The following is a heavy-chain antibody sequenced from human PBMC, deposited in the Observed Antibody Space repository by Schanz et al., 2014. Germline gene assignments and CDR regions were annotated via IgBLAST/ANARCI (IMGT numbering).Heavy chain of an antibody. V-gene: IGHV3-30*04. D-gene: IGHD4-4*01. CDR2: ITYDGRTK. CDR3: ASADYTNYFDY. CDR1: GFKFSIYA. J-gene: IGHJ4*02. Sequence: QVQLVDSGGGVVQPGRSLRLSCAASGFKFSIYAMHWVRQAPGKGMEWVAVITYDGRTKNYAVSVKGQFTMSRENSKNTVLLQENSLGGEGAAVYYCASADYTNYFDYWGQGTLVTVSS.